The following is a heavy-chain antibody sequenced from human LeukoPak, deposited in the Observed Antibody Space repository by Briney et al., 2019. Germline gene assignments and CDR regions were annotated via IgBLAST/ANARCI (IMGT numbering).Heavy chain of an antibody. CDR1: GFTFSSYG. J-gene: IGHJ4*02. V-gene: IGHV3-23*01. Sequence: PGGSLRLSCAASGFTFSSYGMSWVRQAPGKGLEWVSAITATSSSTHDADSVQGRFTISRDNSKNTLYLQMNSLRPEDTAIYYCAKAPVTTCRGAFCYPFDYWGLGTLVTVSS. CDR2: ITATSSST. CDR3: AKAPVTTCRGAFCYPFDY. D-gene: IGHD2-15*01.